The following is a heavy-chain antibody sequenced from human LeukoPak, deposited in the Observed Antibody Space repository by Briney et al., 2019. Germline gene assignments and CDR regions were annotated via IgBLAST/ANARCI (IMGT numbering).Heavy chain of an antibody. J-gene: IGHJ3*02. Sequence: GGSLRLSCAASGFTFSSYWMSWVRQAPGKGLEWVANIKQDGSQKYYVDSVKGRFTISRDNAKNSLYLQMNSLRAEDTAVYYCARLAGSGWYEIGAFDIWGQGTMVTVSS. D-gene: IGHD6-19*01. CDR3: ARLAGSGWYEIGAFDI. CDR2: IKQDGSQK. V-gene: IGHV3-7*01. CDR1: GFTFSSYW.